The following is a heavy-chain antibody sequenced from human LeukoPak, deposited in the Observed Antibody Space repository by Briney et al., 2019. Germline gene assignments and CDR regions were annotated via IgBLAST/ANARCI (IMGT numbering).Heavy chain of an antibody. CDR1: GYTFTSYD. Sequence: GASVKVSCKASGYTFTSYDINWVRQATGQGLEWMGWMNPNSGNTGYAQKFQGRVTITRNTSISTAYMELSSLRSEDTAVYYCARDMVPAARSPYAFDIWGQGTMVTVSA. CDR2: MNPNSGNT. V-gene: IGHV1-8*03. D-gene: IGHD2-2*01. CDR3: ARDMVPAARSPYAFDI. J-gene: IGHJ3*02.